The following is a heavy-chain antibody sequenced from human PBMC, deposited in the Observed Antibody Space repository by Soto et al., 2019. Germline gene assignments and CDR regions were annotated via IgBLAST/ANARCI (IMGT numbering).Heavy chain of an antibody. CDR1: GYRFASYW. Sequence: GESLKISCKGSGYRFASYWIGWVRQMPGKGLEWMGVIYPGDSDTRYSPSFQDQVTISADKSISTAYLQWHSLKASDTAMYYCARQPVINGATDMVDYWGQGTLVTVS. J-gene: IGHJ4*02. D-gene: IGHD1-20*01. CDR2: IYPGDSDT. CDR3: ARQPVINGATDMVDY. V-gene: IGHV5-51*01.